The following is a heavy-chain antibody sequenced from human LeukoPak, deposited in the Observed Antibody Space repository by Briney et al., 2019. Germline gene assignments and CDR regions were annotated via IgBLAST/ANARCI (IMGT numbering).Heavy chain of an antibody. CDR2: IYSGGGT. J-gene: IGHJ3*01. V-gene: IGHV3-53*01. D-gene: IGHD3-22*01. CDR1: GFTVSDNY. CDR3: ARDYSRRDALDL. Sequence: PGGSLRLSCAASGFTVSDNYMNWVRQAPGKGLEWVSVIYSGGGTYYVDSVKGRFTISRDNSKNTLYLQMNSLRAEDTAVYYCARDYSRRDALDLWGQGTMVTVSS.